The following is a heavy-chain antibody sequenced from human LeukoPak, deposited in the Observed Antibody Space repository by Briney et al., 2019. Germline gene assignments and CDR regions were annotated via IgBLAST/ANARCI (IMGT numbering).Heavy chain of an antibody. CDR1: GFTFSSYA. V-gene: IGHV3-23*01. CDR2: ISGSGGST. CDR3: ASPTGHYYDSL. Sequence: GGSLRLSCAASGFTFSSYAMSWVRQAPGKGLEWVSAISGSGGSTYYADSVKGRFTISRDNSKNTLYLQMNSLRAEDTAVYSCASPTGHYYDSLWGQGTLVTVSS. J-gene: IGHJ4*02. D-gene: IGHD3-22*01.